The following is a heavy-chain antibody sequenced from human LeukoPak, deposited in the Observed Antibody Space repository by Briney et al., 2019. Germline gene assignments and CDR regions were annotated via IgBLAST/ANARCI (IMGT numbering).Heavy chain of an antibody. J-gene: IGHJ3*02. CDR3: ARAGEGLLAYSFDI. V-gene: IGHV3-74*01. Sequence: GGSLRLSCAASGFTFSSNLMHWVRQGPGKGLVWVSRINSDGSGTSYADSVKGRFTISRDNAKNTLYLQMNSLRAEDTAVYYCARAGEGLLAYSFDIWGQGTMVTVSS. D-gene: IGHD1-26*01. CDR2: INSDGSGT. CDR1: GFTFSSNL.